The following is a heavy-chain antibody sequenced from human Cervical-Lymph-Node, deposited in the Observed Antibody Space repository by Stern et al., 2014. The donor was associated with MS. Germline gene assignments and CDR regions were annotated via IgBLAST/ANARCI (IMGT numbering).Heavy chain of an antibody. CDR2: LYPSDSDT. V-gene: IGHV5-51*03. CDR3: ARGAPPEN. CDR1: GYSVTNYW. D-gene: IGHD1-26*01. J-gene: IGHJ4*02. Sequence: MQLVQSGAEVKKPGESLKISCKTAGYSVTNYWIGWVRQMPGQGLEWMGILYPSDSDTRYRPSFQGQVIISADKSIGTAYLQWRSLKASDSGIYYCARGAPPENWGQGTLVTVSS.